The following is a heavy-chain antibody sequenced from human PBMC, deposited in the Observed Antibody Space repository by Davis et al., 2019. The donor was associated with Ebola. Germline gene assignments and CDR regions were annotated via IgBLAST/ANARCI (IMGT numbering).Heavy chain of an antibody. J-gene: IGHJ4*02. D-gene: IGHD6-6*01. CDR2: ISGSGGST. V-gene: IGHV3-23*01. Sequence: GESLKISCAASGFTFSSYAMSWVRQAPGKGLEWVSAISGSGGSTYYADSVKGRFTISRDNSKNTLYLQMNSLRAEDTAVYYCAKSAHSSSVFDYWGQGTLVTVSS. CDR1: GFTFSSYA. CDR3: AKSAHSSSVFDY.